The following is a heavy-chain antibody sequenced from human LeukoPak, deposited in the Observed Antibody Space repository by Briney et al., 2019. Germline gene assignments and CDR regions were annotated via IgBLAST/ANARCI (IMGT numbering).Heavy chain of an antibody. J-gene: IGHJ5*02. CDR2: INHSGST. CDR1: GGSISSSSYY. D-gene: IGHD3-3*01. V-gene: IGHV4-39*07. CDR3: ARGRPTIFGVVIFHNWFDP. Sequence: SETLSLTCTVSGGSISSSSYYWGWIRQPPGKGLEWIGEINHSGSTNYNPSLKSRVTISVDTSKNQFSLKLSSVTAADTAVYYCARGRPTIFGVVIFHNWFDPWGQGTLVTVSS.